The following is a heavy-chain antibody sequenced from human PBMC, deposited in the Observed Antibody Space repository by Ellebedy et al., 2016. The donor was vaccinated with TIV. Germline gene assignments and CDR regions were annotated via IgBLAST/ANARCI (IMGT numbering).Heavy chain of an antibody. CDR1: GFTFSSYA. D-gene: IGHD1-20*01. CDR2: ISGSGGST. J-gene: IGHJ4*02. V-gene: IGHV3-23*01. Sequence: GESLKISCAASGFTFSSYAMSWVRQAPGKGLEWVSAISGSGGSTYYADSVKGRFTISRDSPGNTLYLQMNSLRAEDTAIYYCAKDPITPASFVYFDYWGQGTLVTVSS. CDR3: AKDPITPASFVYFDY.